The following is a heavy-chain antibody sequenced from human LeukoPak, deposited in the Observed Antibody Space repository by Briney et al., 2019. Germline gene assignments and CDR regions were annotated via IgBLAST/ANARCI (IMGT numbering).Heavy chain of an antibody. V-gene: IGHV4-59*05. CDR2: ISYSGSI. J-gene: IGHJ4*02. CDR1: GGSINSYS. D-gene: IGHD3-16*01. CDR3: ATLEIGDYYFDY. Sequence: SETLSLTCTVSGGSINSYSWSWIRQPPGQGLEWIGSISYSGSIHYNPSLKSRVTISVDTSRNHFSLRLSSVTAADTAVYYCATLEIGDYYFDYWGQGTLVTVSS.